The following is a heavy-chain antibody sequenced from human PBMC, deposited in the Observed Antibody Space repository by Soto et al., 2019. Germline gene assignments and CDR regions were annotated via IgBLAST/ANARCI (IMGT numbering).Heavy chain of an antibody. CDR1: GGSFSDYY. J-gene: IGHJ3*02. V-gene: IGHV4-34*01. CDR3: ARLSYGYCSGGSCYDI. Sequence: QVQLQQWGAGLLKPSETLSLTCAVYGGSFSDYYWSWIRQPPGKGLQWIGEVNHSGSTNYNPSLNSRVTISRDTSKNQFSLKLSSVTAADTAVYYCARLSYGYCSGGSCYDIWGQGTMVTVSS. CDR2: VNHSGST. D-gene: IGHD2-15*01.